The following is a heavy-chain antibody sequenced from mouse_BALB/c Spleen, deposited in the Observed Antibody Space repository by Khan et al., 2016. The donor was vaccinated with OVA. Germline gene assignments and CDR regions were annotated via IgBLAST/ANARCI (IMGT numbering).Heavy chain of an antibody. CDR2: INTHSGVP. V-gene: IGHV9-4*02. J-gene: IGHJ4*01. CDR3: ARGGAAYYRNDGGAMEY. Sequence: QIQLVQSGPELKKPGETVRISCKASGYTFTTAGIQWVQKMPGKGLKWIGWINTHSGVPKYAEDFKGRFAFSLEISVSTASLQITNLKNEDTAKYFCARGGAAYYRNDGGAMEYWGQGTSGTVAS. CDR1: GYTFTTAG. D-gene: IGHD2-14*01.